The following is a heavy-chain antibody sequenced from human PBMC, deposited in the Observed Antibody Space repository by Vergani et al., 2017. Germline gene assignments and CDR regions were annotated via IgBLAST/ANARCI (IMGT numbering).Heavy chain of an antibody. Sequence: QVQLQESGPGLVKPSETLSLTCTVSGGSISSYYWSWIRQPAGKGLEWIGRIYTSGSTNYNPSLKSRVTMSVDTSKNQFSLKLSSATAADTAVYYCARAIYCSSTSCYPEIYYMDVWGKGTTVTVSS. CDR2: IYTSGST. CDR3: ARAIYCSSTSCYPEIYYMDV. D-gene: IGHD2-2*01. J-gene: IGHJ6*03. V-gene: IGHV4-4*07. CDR1: GGSISSYY.